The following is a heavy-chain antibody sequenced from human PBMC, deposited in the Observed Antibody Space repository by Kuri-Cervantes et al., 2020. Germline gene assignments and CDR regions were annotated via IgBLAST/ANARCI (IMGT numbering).Heavy chain of an antibody. J-gene: IGHJ3*02. CDR2: IYYSGST. D-gene: IGHD5-24*01. V-gene: IGHV4-31*03. CDR3: ARDPIEMATIGYAFDI. Sequence: SLRLSCTVSGGSISSGGYYWSWIRQHPGKGLEWIGYIYYSGSTYYNPSLKSRVTISVDTSKNQLSLKLSSVTAADTAVYYCARDPIEMATIGYAFDIWGQGTMVTVSS. CDR1: GGSISSGGYY.